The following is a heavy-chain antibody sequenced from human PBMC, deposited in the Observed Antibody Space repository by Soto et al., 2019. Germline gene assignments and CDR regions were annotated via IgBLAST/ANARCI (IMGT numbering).Heavy chain of an antibody. CDR3: AHRLRDSSGYFFDY. CDR1: GFSLSTSGVA. Sequence: QITLKESGPTLVKPTQTLTMTCTFSGFSLSTSGVAVGWIRQPPGKALEWLALIYWDDGKRYSPSLKSRLTITKDTSKNHVVLTMTNMDLVDTATYYCAHRLRDSSGYFFDYWGQGTLVIVSS. CDR2: IYWDDGK. D-gene: IGHD3-22*01. J-gene: IGHJ4*02. V-gene: IGHV2-5*02.